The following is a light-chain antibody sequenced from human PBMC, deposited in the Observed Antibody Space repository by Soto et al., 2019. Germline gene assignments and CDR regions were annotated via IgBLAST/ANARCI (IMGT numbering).Light chain of an antibody. CDR1: NVGSKS. Sequence: SYELTQPPSVSVAPGQTATVTCGGNNVGSKSVHWYQQKPGQAPVLVVYDDSDRPSGIPERFSGSNSGNTATLTISRVEAGDEADYYCQVWDTTRDQGVFGTGTKVTVL. J-gene: IGLJ1*01. CDR2: DDS. V-gene: IGLV3-21*02. CDR3: QVWDTTRDQGV.